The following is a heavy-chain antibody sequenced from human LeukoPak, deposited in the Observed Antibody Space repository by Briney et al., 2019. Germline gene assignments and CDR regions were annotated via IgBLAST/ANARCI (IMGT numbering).Heavy chain of an antibody. CDR2: ISGSGSST. J-gene: IGHJ4*02. CDR1: GFTFDRYA. CDR3: TKRYDFWSGYYVDY. D-gene: IGHD3/OR15-3a*01. V-gene: IGHV3-23*01. Sequence: GGSLRLSCAASGFTFDRYAMSWVRQAPGKGLQWVSVISGSGSSTQYADSVKGRVTISRDNSKNTVYLQMNNLRAEDTAVYYCTKRYDFWSGYYVDYWGQGILVTVSS.